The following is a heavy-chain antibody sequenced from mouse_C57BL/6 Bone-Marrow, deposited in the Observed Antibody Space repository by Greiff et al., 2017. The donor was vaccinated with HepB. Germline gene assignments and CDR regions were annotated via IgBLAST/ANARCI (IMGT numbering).Heavy chain of an antibody. J-gene: IGHJ2*01. CDR3: ARGGLGFDY. CDR1: GYSITSGYD. CDR2: ISYSGST. V-gene: IGHV3-1*01. Sequence: EVHLVESGPGMVKPSQSLSLTCTVTGYSITSGYDWHWFRHFPGNKLEWLGYISYSGSTNYNPSLKSRISITHDTSKNHFFLKLNSVTTEDTATYYCARGGLGFDYWGQGTTLTVSS.